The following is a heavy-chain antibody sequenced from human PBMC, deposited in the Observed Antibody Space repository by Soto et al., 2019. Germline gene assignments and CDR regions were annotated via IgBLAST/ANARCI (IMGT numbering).Heavy chain of an antibody. Sequence: QVQLVESGGGVVQPGRSLRLSCAASGFTFSSYGMHWVRQAPGKGLEWVAVIWYDGSNKYYADSVKGRFTISRDNXKXXLELQMNILRAEDTAVYYCARDPMVLGVTDNWFDAWGQGTLVTVSS. CDR2: IWYDGSNK. J-gene: IGHJ5*02. CDR3: ARDPMVLGVTDNWFDA. V-gene: IGHV3-33*01. D-gene: IGHD3-10*01. CDR1: GFTFSSYG.